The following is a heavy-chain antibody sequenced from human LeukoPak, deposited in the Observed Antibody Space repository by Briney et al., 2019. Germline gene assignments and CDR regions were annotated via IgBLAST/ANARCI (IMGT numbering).Heavy chain of an antibody. CDR3: ARYPRNTYYDFWSGYHDAFDI. J-gene: IGHJ3*02. D-gene: IGHD3-3*01. CDR2: IIPILGIA. V-gene: IGHV1-69*04. Sequence: PVKVSCKASGGTFSSYAISWVRQAPGQGLEWMGRIIPILGIANYAQKFQGRVTITADKSTSTAYMELSSLRSEDTAVYYCARYPRNTYYDFWSGYHDAFDIWGQGTMVTVSS. CDR1: GGTFSSYA.